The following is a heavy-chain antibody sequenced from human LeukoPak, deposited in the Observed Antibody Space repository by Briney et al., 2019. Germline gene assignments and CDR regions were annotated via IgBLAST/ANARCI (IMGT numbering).Heavy chain of an antibody. CDR1: GYTFTGYY. D-gene: IGHD6-19*01. V-gene: IGHV1-2*02. Sequence: ASVKVSCKASGYTFTGYYMHWVRQAPGQGLEWMGWINPNSGGTNYEQKFQGRVTMTRDTSISTAYMELSRLRSDDTAVYYCAREGSSGWYSYYYMDVWGKGTTVTISS. CDR2: INPNSGGT. J-gene: IGHJ6*03. CDR3: AREGSSGWYSYYYMDV.